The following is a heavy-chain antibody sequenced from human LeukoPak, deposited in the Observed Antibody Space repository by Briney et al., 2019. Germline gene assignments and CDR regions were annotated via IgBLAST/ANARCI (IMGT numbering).Heavy chain of an antibody. CDR2: INHSGST. Sequence: SETLSLTCTVSGGSISSSSYYWSWIRQPPGKGLEWIGEINHSGSTNYNPSLKSRVTISVDTSKNQFSLKLSSVTAADTAVYYCARIPKRQWLVRHYFDYWGQGTLVTVSS. J-gene: IGHJ4*02. D-gene: IGHD6-19*01. V-gene: IGHV4-39*07. CDR3: ARIPKRQWLVRHYFDY. CDR1: GGSISSSSYY.